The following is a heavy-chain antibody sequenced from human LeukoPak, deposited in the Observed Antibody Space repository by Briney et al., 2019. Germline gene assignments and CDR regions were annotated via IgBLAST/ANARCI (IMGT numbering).Heavy chain of an antibody. Sequence: SETLSLTCIVSGDTIDTRHFYWTWIRQPPGKGLEWIGSIYYNLSTSYNPSLLSRGTISVDTSKNQFSLRLTSVTGADTAMYYCAKGGDAYKVGNYWGPGTMVTVSS. J-gene: IGHJ1*01. V-gene: IGHV4-39*07. CDR1: GDTIDTRHFY. D-gene: IGHD5-24*01. CDR2: IYYNLST. CDR3: AKGGDAYKVGNY.